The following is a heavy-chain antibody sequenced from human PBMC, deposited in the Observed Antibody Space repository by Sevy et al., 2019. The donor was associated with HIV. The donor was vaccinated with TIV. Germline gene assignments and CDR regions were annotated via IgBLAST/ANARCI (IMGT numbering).Heavy chain of an antibody. CDR1: AFTFSSYG. D-gene: IGHD3-10*01. CDR2: IRYDGSNK. V-gene: IGHV3-30*02. CDR3: APMVQGVGGAFDI. J-gene: IGHJ3*02. Sequence: GGSLRLSCAASAFTFSSYGMHWVRQAPGKGLEWVAFIRYDGSNKYYADSVKGRFTISRDNSKNTLYLQMNSLRAEDTAVYYCAPMVQGVGGAFDIWGQGTMVTVSS.